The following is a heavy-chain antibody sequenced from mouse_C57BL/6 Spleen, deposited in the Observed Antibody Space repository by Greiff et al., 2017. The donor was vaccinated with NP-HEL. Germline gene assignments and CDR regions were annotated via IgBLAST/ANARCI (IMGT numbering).Heavy chain of an antibody. D-gene: IGHD2-1*01. J-gene: IGHJ1*03. Sequence: QVQLQQPGAELVKPGASVKLSCTASGYTFNSYWMHWVKQRPGPGLEWIGMIHPNSGSTNYNEKFKSKATLTVDKSSSTAYMQLSSLTSEDSAVDYCARGGYGNYGYCDVWGTGTTVTVSS. V-gene: IGHV1-64*01. CDR3: ARGGYGNYGYCDV. CDR2: IHPNSGST. CDR1: GYTFNSYW.